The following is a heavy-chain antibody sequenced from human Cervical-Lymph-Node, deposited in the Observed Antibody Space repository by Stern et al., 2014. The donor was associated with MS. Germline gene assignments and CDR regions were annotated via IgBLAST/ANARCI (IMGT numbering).Heavy chain of an antibody. Sequence: VQLVESRAEVKKPGASVEVSCKASAYTFTNYYMHWVRQAPGQGLEWMGIINPSGGSTSYAQKFQGRVTMTRDTSTSTVYMVLSSLRSEDTAVYYCAREVAGHRLGMMDVWGQGTTVTVSS. CDR1: AYTFTNYY. V-gene: IGHV1-46*01. D-gene: IGHD6-19*01. CDR3: AREVAGHRLGMMDV. J-gene: IGHJ6*02. CDR2: INPSGGST.